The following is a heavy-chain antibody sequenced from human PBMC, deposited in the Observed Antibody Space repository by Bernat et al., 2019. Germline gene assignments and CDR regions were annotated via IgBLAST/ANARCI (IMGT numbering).Heavy chain of an antibody. D-gene: IGHD2-15*01. V-gene: IGHV4-34*01. J-gene: IGHJ4*02. Sequence: QVQLQQWGAGLLKPSETLSLTCAVYGGSFSGYYWSWIRQPPGKGLEWIGEINHSGSTNYNPSLKSRVTISVETSKNQFSLKLSSVTAADTAVYYCALEWGYCSGGSCPYYFDYWGQGTLVTVSS. CDR1: GGSFSGYY. CDR3: ALEWGYCSGGSCPYYFDY. CDR2: INHSGST.